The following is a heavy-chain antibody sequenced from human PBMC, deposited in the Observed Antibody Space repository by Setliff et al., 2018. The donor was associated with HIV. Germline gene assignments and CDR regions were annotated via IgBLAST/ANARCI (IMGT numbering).Heavy chain of an antibody. D-gene: IGHD3-9*01. Sequence: SETLSLTCTVSGGSINSSSYYWGWIRQPPGKGLEWIGTIYYIGTTYYNPSLKSRVTLSVDTSKNQFFLNLSSVTAADTAVYYCARVDHDVLTGYLFFGPWGQGTLVTVSS. CDR1: GGSINSSSYY. J-gene: IGHJ5*02. CDR3: ARVDHDVLTGYLFFGP. CDR2: IYYIGTT. V-gene: IGHV4-39*07.